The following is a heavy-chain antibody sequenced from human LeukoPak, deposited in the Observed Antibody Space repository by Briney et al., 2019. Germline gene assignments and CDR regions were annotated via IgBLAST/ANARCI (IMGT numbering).Heavy chain of an antibody. J-gene: IGHJ5*02. D-gene: IGHD2-15*01. Sequence: SETLSLTCAVYGGSFSGYYWSWIRQPPGKGLEWIGEINHSGSTDYNPSLKSRVTISVDTSKNQFSLKLSSVTAADTAVYYCARGSLVVVVAATSFDPWGQGTLVTVSS. CDR1: GGSFSGYY. V-gene: IGHV4-34*01. CDR2: INHSGST. CDR3: ARGSLVVVVAATSFDP.